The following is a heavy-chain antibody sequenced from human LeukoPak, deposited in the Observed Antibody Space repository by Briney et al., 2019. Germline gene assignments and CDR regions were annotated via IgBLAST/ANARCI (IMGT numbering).Heavy chain of an antibody. CDR1: GGSISSYY. V-gene: IGHV4-59*08. D-gene: IGHD3-10*01. CDR3: ASTLTYYYGSGSYSLDY. Sequence: SETLSLTCTVSGGSISSYYWSWIRQPPGKGLEWIGYIYYSGSTNYNPSLKSRVTISVDTSKNQFSLKLSSVTAADTAVYYCASTLTYYYGSGSYSLDYWGQGTLVTVCS. CDR2: IYYSGST. J-gene: IGHJ4*02.